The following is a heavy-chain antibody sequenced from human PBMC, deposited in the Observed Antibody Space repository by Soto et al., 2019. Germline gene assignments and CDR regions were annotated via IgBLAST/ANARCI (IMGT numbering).Heavy chain of an antibody. CDR3: ARTSSGSYFDAFDI. D-gene: IGHD1-26*01. Sequence: GGSLRLSCAASGFTFSSYAMHWVRQAPGKGLEWVAVISYDGSNKYYADSVKVRFTISRDNSKNTLYLQMNSLRAEDTAVYYCARTSSGSYFDAFDIWGQGTMVTVSS. CDR1: GFTFSSYA. V-gene: IGHV3-30*04. J-gene: IGHJ3*02. CDR2: ISYDGSNK.